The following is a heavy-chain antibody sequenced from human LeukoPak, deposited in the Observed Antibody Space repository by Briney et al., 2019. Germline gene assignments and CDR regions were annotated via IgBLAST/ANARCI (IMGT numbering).Heavy chain of an antibody. CDR2: IYPGDSDT. D-gene: IGHD3-10*01. CDR1: GYSFTSYW. V-gene: IGHV5-51*01. J-gene: IGHJ4*02. Sequence: GESLKISCKGSGYSFTSYWSGWVRQMPGKGLEWMGIIYPGDSDTRYSPSFQGQVTMSADKSISTAYLQWSSLKASDTAMYYCARFGGVYGSWSKFDYWGQGTLVTVSS. CDR3: ARFGGVYGSWSKFDY.